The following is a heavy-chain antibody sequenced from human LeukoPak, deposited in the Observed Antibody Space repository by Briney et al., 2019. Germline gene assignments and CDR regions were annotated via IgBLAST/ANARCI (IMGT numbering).Heavy chain of an antibody. Sequence: PSETLSLTCAVSGYSISSGYDWGWIRQPPGKGLEWIGSIYHSGSTYYNPSLKSRVTISVDTSKNQFSLKLSSVTAADTAVYYCAGTGTLYYYDSRGYYPFWGQGTLVTVSS. D-gene: IGHD3-22*01. J-gene: IGHJ4*02. CDR2: IYHSGST. CDR3: AGTGTLYYYDSRGYYPF. V-gene: IGHV4-38-2*01. CDR1: GYSISSGYD.